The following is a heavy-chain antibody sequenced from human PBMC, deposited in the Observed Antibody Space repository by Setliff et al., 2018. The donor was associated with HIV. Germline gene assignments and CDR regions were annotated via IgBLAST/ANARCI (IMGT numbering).Heavy chain of an antibody. CDR2: INHSGST. D-gene: IGHD3-9*01. V-gene: IGHV4-34*01. CDR3: ARLLEGPDYSSDFRYFDWFPDV. Sequence: PSETLSLTCAVYGGSFSTYYWNWIRQPPGKGLEWIGEINHSGSTNYNPSLQSRVSISIDMAKSLFSLELCSVTAADTAVYYCARLLEGPDYSSDFRYFDWFPDVWGQGTLVTVSS. CDR1: GGSFSTYY. J-gene: IGHJ4*02.